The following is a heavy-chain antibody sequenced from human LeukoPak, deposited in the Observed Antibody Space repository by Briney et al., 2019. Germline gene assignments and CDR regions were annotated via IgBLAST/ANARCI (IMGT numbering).Heavy chain of an antibody. Sequence: GSLSLSCAASGFPFSSYSMNWVRQAPGKGLEWVSAISSSSSYIYYADSVKGRFTISRDNSKNTLYLQMNSLRAENTAVYYCAKDRRYSSSSGLDYWGQGTLVTVSS. CDR1: GFPFSSYS. V-gene: IGHV3-21*01. J-gene: IGHJ4*02. D-gene: IGHD6-6*01. CDR3: AKDRRYSSSSGLDY. CDR2: ISSSSSYI.